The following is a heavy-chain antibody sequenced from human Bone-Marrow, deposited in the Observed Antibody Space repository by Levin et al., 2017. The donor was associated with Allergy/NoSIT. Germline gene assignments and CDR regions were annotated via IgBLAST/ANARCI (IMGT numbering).Heavy chain of an antibody. Sequence: GGSLRLSCAASGFSFSDYEMNWVRQAPGKGLEWISYISSSGSTKYYADSVKGRFTISTKNSLYLQMNSLRADDTAIYYCARDKRSGGVTPDWYFDLWGRGTLVTVSS. CDR2: ISSSGSTK. CDR1: GFSFSDYE. J-gene: IGHJ2*01. D-gene: IGHD2-15*01. V-gene: IGHV3-48*03. CDR3: ARDKRSGGVTPDWYFDL.